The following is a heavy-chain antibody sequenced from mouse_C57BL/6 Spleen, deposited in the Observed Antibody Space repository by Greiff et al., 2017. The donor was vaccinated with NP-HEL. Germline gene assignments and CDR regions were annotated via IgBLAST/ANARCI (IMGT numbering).Heavy chain of an antibody. J-gene: IGHJ1*03. CDR1: GFTFSSYA. V-gene: IGHV5-4*01. Sequence: EVQVVESGGGLVKPGGSLKLSCAASGFTFSSYAMSWVRQTPEKRLEWVATISDGGSYTYYPDNVKGRFTISRDNAKNNLYLQMSHLKSEDTAMYYCARRPYYGSYWYFDVWGTGTTVTVSS. CDR3: ARRPYYGSYWYFDV. CDR2: ISDGGSYT. D-gene: IGHD1-1*01.